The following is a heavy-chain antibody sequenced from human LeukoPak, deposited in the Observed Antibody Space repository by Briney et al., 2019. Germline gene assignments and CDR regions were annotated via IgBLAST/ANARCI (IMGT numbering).Heavy chain of an antibody. CDR2: ISGSGDNT. J-gene: IGHJ4*02. Sequence: GGSLRLSCAASGFTFRIYAMSWVRQAPGKGLEWVSAISGSGDNTYYTDSVKGRFTISRDNSNDTLYLQMNSLRAEDTAVYYCAKVAQPPAHFDYWGQGALVTVSS. CDR1: GFTFRIYA. D-gene: IGHD1-1*01. V-gene: IGHV3-23*01. CDR3: AKVAQPPAHFDY.